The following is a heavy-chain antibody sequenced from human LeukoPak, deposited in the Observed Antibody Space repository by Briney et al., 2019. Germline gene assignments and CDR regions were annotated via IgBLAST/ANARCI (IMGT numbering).Heavy chain of an antibody. Sequence: GGSLRLSCAASGFTFSSYWMSWVRQAPGKGLEWEANIKQDGSEKYYVDSVKGRFTISRDNAKNSLYLQMNSLRAEDTAVYYCARAIVVVPAASLFYFDYWGQGTLVTVSS. V-gene: IGHV3-7*04. D-gene: IGHD2-2*01. CDR2: IKQDGSEK. CDR3: ARAIVVVPAASLFYFDY. J-gene: IGHJ4*02. CDR1: GFTFSSYW.